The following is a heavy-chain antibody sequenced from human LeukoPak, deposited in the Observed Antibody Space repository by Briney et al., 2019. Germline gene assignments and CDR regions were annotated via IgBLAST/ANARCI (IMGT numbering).Heavy chain of an antibody. V-gene: IGHV1-69*13. CDR3: ARENDSDAFDI. CDR1: GGTFSSYA. CDR2: TIPIFGTA. Sequence: SVKVSCKASGGTFSSYAVSWVRQAPGQGLEWMGGTIPIFGTANYAQKFQGRVTITADESTSTAYMELSSLRSEDTAVYYCARENDSDAFDIWGQGTMVTVSS. D-gene: IGHD1-1*01. J-gene: IGHJ3*02.